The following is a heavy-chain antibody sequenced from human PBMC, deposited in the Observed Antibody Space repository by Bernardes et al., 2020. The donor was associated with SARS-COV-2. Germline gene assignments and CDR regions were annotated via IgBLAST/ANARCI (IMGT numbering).Heavy chain of an antibody. Sequence: ASVKVSCKTSGYIFSDFGISWVRQAPGQGLEWMGWINPYKGNTDYPQKFQGRLTLTTDTSTTTAYMELRSLSSDDTAVYFCARDRKVRGITNNWFDPWGQGTLVTVTT. CDR2: INPYKGNT. CDR3: ARDRKVRGITNNWFDP. V-gene: IGHV1-18*01. CDR1: GYIFSDFG. J-gene: IGHJ5*02. D-gene: IGHD3-10*01.